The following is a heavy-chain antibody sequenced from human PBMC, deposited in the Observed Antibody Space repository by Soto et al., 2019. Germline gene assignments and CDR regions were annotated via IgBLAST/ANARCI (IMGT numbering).Heavy chain of an antibody. D-gene: IGHD3-3*01. Sequence: QVQLVQSGAEVKKPGSSVKVSCKASGVTFNRYAISWVRQAPGQGLEWMGGIIPIFGIGNDAQRFQGRVTITADESTATAYMELSSLRSEDTGVYYCARSAITLFGVVSIPPHYYSEMDVWGQGTTVTVSS. CDR3: ARSAITLFGVVSIPPHYYSEMDV. V-gene: IGHV1-69*01. CDR2: IIPIFGIG. J-gene: IGHJ6*02. CDR1: GVTFNRYA.